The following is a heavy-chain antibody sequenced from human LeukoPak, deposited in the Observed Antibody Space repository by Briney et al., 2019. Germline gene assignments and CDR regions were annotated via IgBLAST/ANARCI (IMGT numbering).Heavy chain of an antibody. CDR1: GFTFSSYS. J-gene: IGHJ6*02. D-gene: IGHD2-21*02. Sequence: TTGGSLRLSCAASGFTFSSYSMNWVRQAPGKGLEWVSSISSSSSYIYYADSVKGRFTISRDNAKNSLYLQMNSLRAEDTAVYYCARSTDAYCGGDCLLGGMDVWGQGTTVTVSS. CDR2: ISSSSSYI. CDR3: ARSTDAYCGGDCLLGGMDV. V-gene: IGHV3-21*01.